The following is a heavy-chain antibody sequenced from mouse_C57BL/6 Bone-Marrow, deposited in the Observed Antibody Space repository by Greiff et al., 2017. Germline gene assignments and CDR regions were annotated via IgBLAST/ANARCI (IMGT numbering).Heavy chain of an antibody. CDR3: ARARYVTTVVDPYYTDY. J-gene: IGHJ2*01. Sequence: EVMLVESGGGLVKPGGSLKLSCAASGFTFSSYAMSWVRQTPEKRLEWVATISDGGSYTYYPDNVKGRFTISRDNAKNNLYLQMSHLKSEDTAMYYCARARYVTTVVDPYYTDYRGENATLTESS. CDR2: ISDGGSYT. CDR1: GFTFSSYA. D-gene: IGHD1-1*01. V-gene: IGHV5-4*03.